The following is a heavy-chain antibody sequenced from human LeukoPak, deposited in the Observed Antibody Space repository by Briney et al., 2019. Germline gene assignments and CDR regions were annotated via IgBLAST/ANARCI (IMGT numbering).Heavy chain of an antibody. CDR3: ARQRYCSGGSCYWFDP. V-gene: IGHV3-21*01. Sequence: GGSLRLSCAASGFTFSSYWMSWVRQAPGKGLEWVSSISSSSSYIYYADSMKGRFTISRDNAKNSLYLQTNSLRAEDTAVYYCARQRYCSGGSCYWFDPWGQGTLVTVSS. CDR1: GFTFSSYW. D-gene: IGHD2-15*01. CDR2: ISSSSSYI. J-gene: IGHJ5*02.